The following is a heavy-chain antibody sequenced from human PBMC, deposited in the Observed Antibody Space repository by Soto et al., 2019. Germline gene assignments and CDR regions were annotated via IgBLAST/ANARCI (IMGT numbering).Heavy chain of an antibody. CDR1: GFTFSTSW. CDR3: TRSGSYRFDY. J-gene: IGHJ4*02. Sequence: EVQLVESGGDLIQPGGSLRISCAASGFTFSTSWMHWVRHTPGEGMAWVSRINSDGTTLHYADSVKGRFTISRDNAKNTLYLQMNSLRAVDTAEYYCTRSGSYRFDYWGQGTLVTVSS. V-gene: IGHV3-74*01. CDR2: INSDGTTL. D-gene: IGHD1-26*01.